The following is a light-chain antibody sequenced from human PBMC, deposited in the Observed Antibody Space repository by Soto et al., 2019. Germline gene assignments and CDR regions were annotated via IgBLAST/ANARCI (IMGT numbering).Light chain of an antibody. CDR2: GNG. CDR1: SSNIGAGYD. CDR3: QTYDSSLSGLFV. Sequence: QSVLTQPPSVSGAPGQRVTISCTWSSSNIGAGYDVHWYQQLPGTAPKLLIFGNGNRPSGVPDRFSGSKSDTSASPAITGLQAEDEADYYCQTYDSSLSGLFVFGTGTKVTVL. V-gene: IGLV1-40*01. J-gene: IGLJ1*01.